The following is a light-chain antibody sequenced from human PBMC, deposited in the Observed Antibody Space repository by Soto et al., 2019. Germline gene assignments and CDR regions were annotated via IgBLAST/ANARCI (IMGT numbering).Light chain of an antibody. V-gene: IGKV1-6*01. CDR2: AAS. Sequence: IQMSNSPSAVSALAGDRVTIACRASQDIGNDLGWYQQMPWKAPKLLIFAASTLQSGVSSRFSGSGSGTHFTLTIGNLQPEDAATYYCLHDHTYPWKCGQGTKV. CDR3: LHDHTYPWK. J-gene: IGKJ1*01. CDR1: QDIGND.